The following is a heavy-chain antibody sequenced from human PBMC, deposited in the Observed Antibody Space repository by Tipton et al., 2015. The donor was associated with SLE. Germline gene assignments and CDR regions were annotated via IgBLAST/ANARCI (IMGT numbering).Heavy chain of an antibody. CDR2: ISSSSSYI. Sequence: VQLVQSGGGLVQPGGSLRLSCAASGFTFSSYEMNWVRQAPGKGLEWVSSISSSSSYIYYADSVKGRFTISRDNAKNSLYLQMNSLRAEDTAVYYCARGLYSSSSGADYWGEGTLVTVSS. J-gene: IGHJ4*02. D-gene: IGHD6-6*01. CDR1: GFTFSSYE. V-gene: IGHV3-48*03. CDR3: ARGLYSSSSGADY.